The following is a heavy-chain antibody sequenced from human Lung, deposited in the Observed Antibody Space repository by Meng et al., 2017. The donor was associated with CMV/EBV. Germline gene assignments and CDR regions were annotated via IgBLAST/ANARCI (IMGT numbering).Heavy chain of an antibody. Sequence: GSLRLXCAVYGGSFSGYYWSWIRQPPGKGLEWIGEINHSGSTNYNPSLKSRVTISVDTSKNQFSLKLSSVTAADTAVYYCARRRTIFGVVIDYGMDVWGQGNXVNGAS. CDR2: INHSGST. CDR1: GGSFSGYY. CDR3: ARRRTIFGVVIDYGMDV. D-gene: IGHD3-3*01. J-gene: IGHJ6*02. V-gene: IGHV4-34*01.